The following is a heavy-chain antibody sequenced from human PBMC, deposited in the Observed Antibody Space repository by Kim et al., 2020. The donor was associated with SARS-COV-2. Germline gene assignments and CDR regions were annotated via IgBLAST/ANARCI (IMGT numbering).Heavy chain of an antibody. Sequence: RFTISRDNAKNSLYLQLNSLRAEDTAVYYCARTGAYDILTGSYYYYGMDVWGQGTTVTVSS. V-gene: IGHV3-21*06. D-gene: IGHD3-9*01. CDR3: ARTGAYDILTGSYYYYGMDV. J-gene: IGHJ6*02.